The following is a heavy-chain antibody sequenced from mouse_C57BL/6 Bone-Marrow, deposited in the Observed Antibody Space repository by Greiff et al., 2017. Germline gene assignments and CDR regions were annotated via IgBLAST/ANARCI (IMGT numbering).Heavy chain of an antibody. J-gene: IGHJ4*01. Sequence: QVQLQQSGPGLVQPSQSLSITCTASGFSLTSYGVHWVRQSPGKGLEWLGVIWRGGSTDYNAAFMSRLSITKDNSKIQVFFKMNSLQADDTAIYYCAKGYYGSSPSYAMDYWGQGTSVTVSS. D-gene: IGHD1-1*01. V-gene: IGHV2-5*01. CDR1: GFSLTSYG. CDR3: AKGYYGSSPSYAMDY. CDR2: IWRGGST.